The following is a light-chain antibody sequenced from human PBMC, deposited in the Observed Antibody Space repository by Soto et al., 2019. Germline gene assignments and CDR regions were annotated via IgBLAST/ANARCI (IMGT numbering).Light chain of an antibody. CDR3: ISYTSSSTLV. V-gene: IGLV2-14*03. CDR1: SSDVGGYNY. Sequence: QSALTQPASVSGSPGQSITISCTGTSSDVGGYNYVSCYQHQPGKAPKLMFYGVNNRPSGVSNRFSASKSGNTASLTISGLQAEDEADYYCISYTSSSTLVFGGGTKVTVL. CDR2: GVN. J-gene: IGLJ2*01.